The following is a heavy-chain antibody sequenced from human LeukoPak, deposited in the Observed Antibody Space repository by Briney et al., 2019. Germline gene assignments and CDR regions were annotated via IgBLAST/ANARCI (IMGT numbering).Heavy chain of an antibody. CDR3: AELGITMIGGV. V-gene: IGHV3-30*04. D-gene: IGHD3-10*02. CDR2: ISSDGSDK. CDR1: GFTFSSYD. Sequence: QPGRSLRLSCAASGFTFSSYDMNWVRQAPGKGLEWVAVISSDGSDKYYADSAKGRFTISRDKSKNTLYLQMNSLRAEDTAVYYCAELGITMIGGVWGKGTTVTISS. J-gene: IGHJ6*04.